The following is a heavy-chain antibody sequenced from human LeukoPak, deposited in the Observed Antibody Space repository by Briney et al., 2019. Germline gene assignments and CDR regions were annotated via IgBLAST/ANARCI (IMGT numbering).Heavy chain of an antibody. CDR2: IYYSGTT. D-gene: IGHD5-18*01. CDR3: ARHIGPYSADTFDI. V-gene: IGHV4-59*08. Sequence: PSETLSLTCTVSGGSISNYYWSWIRQPPGEGLKWIAYIYYSGTTSYNPSLKSRATISVDTSKNQFSLQLSSVTAADTAVYYCARHIGPYSADTFDIWGLGTVVTVSS. J-gene: IGHJ3*02. CDR1: GGSISNYY.